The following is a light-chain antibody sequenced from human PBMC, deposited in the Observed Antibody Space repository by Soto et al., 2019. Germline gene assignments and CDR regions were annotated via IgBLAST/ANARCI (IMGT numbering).Light chain of an antibody. J-gene: IGLJ3*02. CDR1: SSDVGAYNY. Sequence: QSALTQPASVSGSPGQSITFSCTGTSSDVGAYNYVSWYQQHPGKAPKLMIYEVSNRPSGVSNRFSGSKSDNTASLTISGLQAEDEADYYCSSYTSSSTLVFGGGTKVTVL. V-gene: IGLV2-14*01. CDR3: SSYTSSSTLV. CDR2: EVS.